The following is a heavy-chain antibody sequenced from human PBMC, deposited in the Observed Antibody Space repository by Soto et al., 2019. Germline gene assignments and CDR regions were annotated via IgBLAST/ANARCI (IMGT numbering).Heavy chain of an antibody. CDR3: ATHGGFDF. CDR1: GFTFSSSG. D-gene: IGHD4-17*01. Sequence: EGQLLQSGGGLVQPGESLRVSCAASGFTFSSSGMSWVRQAPGKGLEWVSSISVRGDYRYYADSVKGRFTISRDNSKNTLYLQMNSLTAEDTAVYYWATHGGFDFWGQGTMVAVPS. V-gene: IGHV3-23*01. CDR2: ISVRGDYR. J-gene: IGHJ3*01.